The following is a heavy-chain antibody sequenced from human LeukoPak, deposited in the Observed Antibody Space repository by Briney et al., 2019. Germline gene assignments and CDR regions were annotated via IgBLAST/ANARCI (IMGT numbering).Heavy chain of an antibody. CDR2: ISWNSGSI. CDR1: GFTFDDYA. CDR3: AKDIAARGYYFDY. J-gene: IGHJ4*02. Sequence: PGGSLRLSCAASGFTFDDYAMHWVRQAPGKGLEWVSGISWNSGSIGYADSVKGRFTISRDNAKNSLYLQMNSLRAEDTALYYCAKDIAARGYYFDYWGQGTLVTVSS. D-gene: IGHD5-18*01. V-gene: IGHV3-9*01.